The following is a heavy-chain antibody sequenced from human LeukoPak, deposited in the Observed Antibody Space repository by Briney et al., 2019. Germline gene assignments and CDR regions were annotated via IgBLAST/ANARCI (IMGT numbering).Heavy chain of an antibody. V-gene: IGHV4-59*01. CDR2: IYYSGST. D-gene: IGHD6-6*01. CDR3: ARVDPDSSSTLEVFDY. Sequence: SETLSLTCTVPGGSLSSYYWSWIRQPPGKGLEWIGYIYYSGSTNYNPSLKSRVTISVDTSKNQFSLKLSSVTAADTAVYYCARVDPDSSSTLEVFDYWGQGTLVTVSS. J-gene: IGHJ4*02. CDR1: GGSLSSYY.